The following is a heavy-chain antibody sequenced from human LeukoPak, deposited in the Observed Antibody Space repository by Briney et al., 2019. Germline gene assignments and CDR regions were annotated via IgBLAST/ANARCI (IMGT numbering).Heavy chain of an antibody. CDR1: GGSLSSYY. CDR2: IYTSGST. J-gene: IGHJ4*02. V-gene: IGHV4-4*07. CDR3: AVAAPTEQFVTSLIDY. Sequence: SETLSLTCTVSGGSLSSYYWSWIRQPAGKGLEWIGRIYTSGSTNYNPSLKSRVTMSVDTSKNQFSLKLSSVTAADTAVYYCAVAAPTEQFVTSLIDYWGQGTLVTVSS. D-gene: IGHD6-19*01.